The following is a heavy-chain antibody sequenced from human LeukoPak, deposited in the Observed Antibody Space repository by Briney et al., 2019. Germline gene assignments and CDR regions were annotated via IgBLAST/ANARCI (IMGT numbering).Heavy chain of an antibody. J-gene: IGHJ4*02. CDR3: AKDLFKRGYSYSDY. CDR2: ISYDGSNK. D-gene: IGHD5-18*01. Sequence: GGSLRLSCAASGFTFSSYAMHWVRQAPGKGLEWVAVISYDGSNKYYADSVKGRFTISRDNSKNTLYLQMNSLRAEDTAVYYCAKDLFKRGYSYSDYWGQGTLVTVSS. CDR1: GFTFSSYA. V-gene: IGHV3-30-3*01.